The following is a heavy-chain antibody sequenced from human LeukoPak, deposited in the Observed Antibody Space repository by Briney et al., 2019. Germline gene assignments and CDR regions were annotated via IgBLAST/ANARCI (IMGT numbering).Heavy chain of an antibody. J-gene: IGHJ4*02. CDR3: ARGNDYGDYVQDY. D-gene: IGHD4-17*01. CDR1: GGTFSSYT. V-gene: IGHV1-69*02. CDR2: IIPILGIA. Sequence: SVKVSCRASGGTFSSYTISWVRQAPGQGLEWMGRIIPILGIANYAQKFQGRVTITADKSTSTAYMELSSLRSEDTAVYYCARGNDYGDYVQDYWGQGTLVTVSS.